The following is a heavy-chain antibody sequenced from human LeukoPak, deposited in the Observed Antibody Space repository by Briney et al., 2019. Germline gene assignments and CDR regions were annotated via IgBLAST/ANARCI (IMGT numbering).Heavy chain of an antibody. CDR1: GGSVSSGTYY. D-gene: IGHD6-25*01. CDR2: IDYIGNT. CDR3: ARTVLAAASVFDY. V-gene: IGHV4-61*01. Sequence: SETLSLTCTVSGGSVSSGTYYWSWIRQPPGKGLEWIGYIDYIGNTNYNPSLKSRVTISVGTSKSQFSLKLTSVTAADTAVYYCARTVLAAASVFDYWGQGTLVTVSS. J-gene: IGHJ4*02.